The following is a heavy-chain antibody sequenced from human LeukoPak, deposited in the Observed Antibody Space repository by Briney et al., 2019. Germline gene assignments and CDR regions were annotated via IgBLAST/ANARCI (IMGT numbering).Heavy chain of an antibody. CDR2: FSGSGGTT. CDR1: GFPFSSYA. D-gene: IGHD1-26*01. Sequence: GGSLRLSCAASGFPFSSYAMSWVRRSPGRGLEWVSAFSGSGGTTYYEDSVKGRFTISSDNSKNTLYLQMNSLRAEDTAIYYCAKRGAEVGATVAPGDYWGQGTLVTVSS. CDR3: AKRGAEVGATVAPGDY. V-gene: IGHV3-23*01. J-gene: IGHJ4*02.